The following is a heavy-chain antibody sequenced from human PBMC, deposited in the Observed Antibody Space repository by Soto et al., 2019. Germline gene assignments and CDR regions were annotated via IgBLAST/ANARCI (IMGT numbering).Heavy chain of an antibody. CDR2: IWYDGSNK. V-gene: IGHV3-33*01. J-gene: IGHJ3*02. CDR1: GFTFSSYG. D-gene: IGHD3-10*01. CDR3: ARGNYLGAFDI. Sequence: QAQLVESGGGVVQPGRSLRLSCAASGFTFSSYGMHWVRQAPGKGLEWVAVIWYDGSNKYYADSVKGRFTISRDNSKNTLYLQMNSLRAEDTAVYYCARGNYLGAFDIWGQGTMVTVSS.